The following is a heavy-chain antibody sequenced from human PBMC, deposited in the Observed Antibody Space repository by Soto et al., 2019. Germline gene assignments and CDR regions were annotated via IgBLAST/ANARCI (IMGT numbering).Heavy chain of an antibody. V-gene: IGHV1-8*01. CDR2: MNPDSENT. CDR1: GYTFTNYD. J-gene: IGHJ6*02. CDR3: TRAQFEFGPYFGLDV. D-gene: IGHD3-10*01. Sequence: QVHLVQSGAEVKQPGASVRVSCKASGYTFTNYDITWVRQATGHGIEWMGWMNPDSENTGYPQKFQGSVTMTVNTSINTADMELTSLRSDDTAGYYCTRAQFEFGPYFGLDVWGQGTTVTVSS.